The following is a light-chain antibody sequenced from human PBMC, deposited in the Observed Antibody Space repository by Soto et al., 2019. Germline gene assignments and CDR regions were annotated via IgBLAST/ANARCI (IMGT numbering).Light chain of an antibody. V-gene: IGKV1-5*01. J-gene: IGKJ4*01. Sequence: DVQMTQSPSTLSASVGDRVTVTCRASQSVSRWVAWYQQKVGKAPKLLIFDASSLESGVPSRFSGSGSGTEFTLAISSLHPDDAATYYCQQYHNFDPPTFGEGTKVEIK. CDR3: QQYHNFDPPT. CDR2: DAS. CDR1: QSVSRW.